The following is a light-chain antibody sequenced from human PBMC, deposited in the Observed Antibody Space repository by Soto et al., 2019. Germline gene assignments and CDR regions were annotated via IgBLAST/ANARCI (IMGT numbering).Light chain of an antibody. J-gene: IGLJ2*01. CDR2: DVA. Sequence: QSALTQPASVSGSPGQSITISCTRTSSDVGGDNYVSWYQQHPGQAPQLIIYDVANRPSGVSNRFSGSKSGNPASLTISGLQAEDEADYYCSSYTSSSTYVVFGGGTKLTVL. CDR1: SSDVGGDNY. CDR3: SSYTSSSTYVV. V-gene: IGLV2-14*03.